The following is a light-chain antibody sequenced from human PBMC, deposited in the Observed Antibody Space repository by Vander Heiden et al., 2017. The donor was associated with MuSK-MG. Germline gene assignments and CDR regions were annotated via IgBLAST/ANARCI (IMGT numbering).Light chain of an antibody. CDR2: TNN. Sequence: QSVLTQPPSASGTPGQRVTSSCSGSSSNIGSNTVNWYQQFPGTAPKLLIYTNNQRPSGVPDRFSGSKSGTSASLAISGLQSDDEADYYCAAWDDSLSGPVFGGGTKLTVL. J-gene: IGLJ2*01. CDR1: SSNIGSNT. CDR3: AAWDDSLSGPV. V-gene: IGLV1-44*01.